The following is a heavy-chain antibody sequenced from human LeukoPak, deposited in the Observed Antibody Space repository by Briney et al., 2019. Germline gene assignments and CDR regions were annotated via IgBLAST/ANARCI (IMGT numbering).Heavy chain of an antibody. J-gene: IGHJ4*02. CDR3: ARDSGSNFDY. CDR1: GGSISGYY. D-gene: IGHD2-15*01. CDR2: IYYSGST. Sequence: SETLSLTCTVSGGSISGYYWNWIRQPPGKGLEWIGYIYYSGSTNYTPSLKSRVTMSLDTSKNQFSLKLSSVTAADTAVYHYARDSGSNFDYWGQGTLVTVSS. V-gene: IGHV4-59*01.